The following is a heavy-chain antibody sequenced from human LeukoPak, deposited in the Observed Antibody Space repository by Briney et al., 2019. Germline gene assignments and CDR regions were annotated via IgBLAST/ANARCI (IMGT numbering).Heavy chain of an antibody. CDR3: AKDAVAPGSGGDYFDY. CDR1: GGSISSYY. Sequence: ETLSLTCTVSGGSISSYYWSWIRQPPGKGLEWVSAISGSGDSTYYADSVKGRFTISRDNSKNTLYLQMNSLRAEDTAVYYCAKDAVAPGSGGDYFDYWGQGTLVTVSS. CDR2: ISGSGDST. J-gene: IGHJ4*02. V-gene: IGHV3-23*01. D-gene: IGHD3-10*01.